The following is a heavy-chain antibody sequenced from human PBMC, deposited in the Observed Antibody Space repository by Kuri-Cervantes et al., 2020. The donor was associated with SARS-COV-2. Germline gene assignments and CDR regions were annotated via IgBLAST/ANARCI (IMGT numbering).Heavy chain of an antibody. V-gene: IGHV4-61*08. CDR1: GGSISSGDYY. D-gene: IGHD5-18*01. J-gene: IGHJ6*02. CDR2: IYYSGST. Sequence: SETLSLTCTVSGGSISSGDYYWSWIRQPPGKGLEWIGYIYYSGSTNYNPSLKSRVTISVDTSKNQFSLKLSSVTAADTAVYYCARDPSGYSYGIYYYGMDVWGQGTTVTVSS. CDR3: ARDPSGYSYGIYYYGMDV.